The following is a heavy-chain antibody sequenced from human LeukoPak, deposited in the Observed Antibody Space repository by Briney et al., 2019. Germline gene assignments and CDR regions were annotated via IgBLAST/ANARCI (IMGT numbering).Heavy chain of an antibody. D-gene: IGHD5-18*01. Sequence: PSETLSLTCTVSGGSISTYYWSWIRQPPGKGLEWIGYIYYSGSTICNPSLKSRVTISVDTSKNQFSLKLSSVTAADTAVYYCARVALTTDGYTYGYEDYWGQGTLVTVSS. J-gene: IGHJ4*02. CDR3: ARVALTTDGYTYGYEDY. CDR2: IYYSGST. CDR1: GGSISTYY. V-gene: IGHV4-59*01.